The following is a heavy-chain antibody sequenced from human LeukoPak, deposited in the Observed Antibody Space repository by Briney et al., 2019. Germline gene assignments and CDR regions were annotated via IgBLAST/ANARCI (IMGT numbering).Heavy chain of an antibody. CDR3: ARLRDNWEDY. Sequence: GESLKISRKGSGYTFTSYWIVWVRQMPGKGLEGMGIIYPCDSDTRYNPSFQGQVPISADKSISSAYLQWNSLKASDTAMYYCARLRDNWEDYWGQGTLVTVSS. CDR2: IYPCDSDT. J-gene: IGHJ4*02. CDR1: GYTFTSYW. V-gene: IGHV5-51*01. D-gene: IGHD1-20*01.